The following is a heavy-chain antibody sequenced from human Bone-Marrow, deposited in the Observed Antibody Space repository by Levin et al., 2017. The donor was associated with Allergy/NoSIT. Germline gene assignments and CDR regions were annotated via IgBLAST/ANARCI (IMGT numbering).Heavy chain of an antibody. CDR3: AAGRIRYCSSTSCSGPHFVVAATLFDP. Sequence: PAASVKVSCKASGFTFTSSAMQWVRQARGQRLEWIGWIVVGSGNTNYAQKFQERVTITRDMSTSTAYMELSSLRSEDTAVYYCAAGRIRYCSSTSCSGPHFVVAATLFDPWGQGTLVTVSS. V-gene: IGHV1-58*02. CDR2: IVVGSGNT. CDR1: GFTFTSSA. J-gene: IGHJ5*02. D-gene: IGHD2-2*01.